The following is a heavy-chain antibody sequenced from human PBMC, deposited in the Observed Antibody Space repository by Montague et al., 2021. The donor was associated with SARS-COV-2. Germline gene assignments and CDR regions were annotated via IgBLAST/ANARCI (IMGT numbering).Heavy chain of an antibody. CDR3: ARVGRGSRLYEAAFDI. V-gene: IGHV4-59*01. J-gene: IGHJ3*02. Sequence: ETLSLTCTVSGGSISRYSWTWIRQPPGKGMELIGYIYNSGSTNYNPSLTSRVTISVDTSKNQFSLKLSSVAAADTAVYYCARVGRGSRLYEAAFDIWGQGTMVTVSS. CDR2: IYNSGST. D-gene: IGHD6-13*01. CDR1: GGSISRYS.